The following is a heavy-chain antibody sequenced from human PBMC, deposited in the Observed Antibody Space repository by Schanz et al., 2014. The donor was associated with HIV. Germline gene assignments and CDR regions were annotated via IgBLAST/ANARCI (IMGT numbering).Heavy chain of an antibody. Sequence: QVQLVQSGAEVKKPGSSVKVSCKASRYTFTAYYMHWVRQAPGQGLEWMGGINPNNGVTNYAEEFQDRVTMTSDTSISTASLELSRLTLDDTAVYYCARIRTKGVTGTYAWGQGTLVTVSS. CDR3: ARIRTKGVTGTYA. J-gene: IGHJ5*02. CDR2: INPNNGVT. D-gene: IGHD1-1*01. CDR1: RYTFTAYY. V-gene: IGHV1-2*02.